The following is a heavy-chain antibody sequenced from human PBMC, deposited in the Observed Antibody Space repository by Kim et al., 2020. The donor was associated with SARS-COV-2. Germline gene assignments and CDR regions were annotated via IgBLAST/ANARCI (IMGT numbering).Heavy chain of an antibody. D-gene: IGHD1-1*01. CDR2: IIPIFGTA. Sequence: SVKVSCKASGGTFSSYAISWVRQAPGQGLEWMGGIIPIFGTANYAQKFQGRVTITADESTSTAYMELSSLRSEDTAVYYCARGVGESELERRRQTYYYYGMDVWGQGTTVTVSS. V-gene: IGHV1-69*13. CDR3: ARGVGESELERRRQTYYYYGMDV. J-gene: IGHJ6*02. CDR1: GGTFSSYA.